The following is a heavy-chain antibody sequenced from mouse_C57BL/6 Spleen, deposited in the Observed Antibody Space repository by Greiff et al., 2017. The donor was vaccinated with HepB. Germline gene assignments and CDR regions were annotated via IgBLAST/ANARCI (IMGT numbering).Heavy chain of an antibody. D-gene: IGHD1-1*01. CDR3: AREGPSSRFAY. V-gene: IGHV1-59*01. CDR1: GYTFTSYW. J-gene: IGHJ3*01. Sequence: QVQLKQPGAELVRPGPSVKLSCKASGYTFTSYWMHWVKQRPGQGLEWIGVIDPSDSYTNYNQKFKGKATLTVDTSSSTAYMQLSSLTSEDSAVYYCAREGPSSRFAYWGQGTLVTVSA. CDR2: IDPSDSYT.